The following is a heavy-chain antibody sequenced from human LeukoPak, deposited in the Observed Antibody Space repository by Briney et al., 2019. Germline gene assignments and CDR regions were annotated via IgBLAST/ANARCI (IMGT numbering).Heavy chain of an antibody. D-gene: IGHD3-10*01. CDR2: FDPEDGET. CDR3: ATDRGITMVRGVPAPFDY. V-gene: IGHV1-24*01. CDR1: GYTLTELS. Sequence: GASVKVSCKVSGYTLTELSMHWVRQAPGKGLEWMGGFDPEDGETIYAQKFQGRVTMTEDTSTDTAYMELSSLRSEDTAVYYCATDRGITMVRGVPAPFDYWGQGTLVTVSS. J-gene: IGHJ4*02.